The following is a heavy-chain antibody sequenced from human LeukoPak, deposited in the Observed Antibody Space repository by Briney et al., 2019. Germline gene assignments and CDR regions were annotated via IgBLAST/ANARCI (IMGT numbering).Heavy chain of an antibody. CDR3: ARIIDPLGVSDY. J-gene: IGHJ4*02. Sequence: PGGSLGLSCAASGFTFSSYEMNWVRQAPGKGLEWVSYISSSGSTIYYADSVKGRFTISRDNAKNSLYLQMNSLRAEDTAVHYCARIIDPLGVSDYWGQGTLVTVSS. CDR1: GFTFSSYE. CDR2: ISSSGSTI. D-gene: IGHD2-8*01. V-gene: IGHV3-48*03.